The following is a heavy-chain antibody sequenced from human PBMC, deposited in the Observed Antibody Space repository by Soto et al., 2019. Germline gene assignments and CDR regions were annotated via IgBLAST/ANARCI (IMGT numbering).Heavy chain of an antibody. Sequence: PGGSLRLSCAVSGFTFSSYWMSWVRQAPWKGLEWVANIKQDGSEKYYVDSVKGRFTISRDNAKNSLYLQMNSLRAEDTAVYYCARLDGGSSSWYSTFDPWGQGTLVTVSS. CDR2: IKQDGSEK. V-gene: IGHV3-7*01. J-gene: IGHJ5*02. D-gene: IGHD6-13*01. CDR1: GFTFSSYW. CDR3: ARLDGGSSSWYSTFDP.